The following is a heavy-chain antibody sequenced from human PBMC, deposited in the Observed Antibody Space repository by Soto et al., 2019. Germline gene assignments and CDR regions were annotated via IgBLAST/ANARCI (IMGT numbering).Heavy chain of an antibody. J-gene: IGHJ5*02. CDR3: AREGGRVAGTPDTGGNWFDP. D-gene: IGHD6-19*01. V-gene: IGHV1-2*02. CDR1: GYTFTGYY. Sequence: QVQLVQSGAEVKKPGASVKVSCKASGYTFTGYYMHWVRQAPGQGLEWMGWLNPNSGGTNYAQKFQGRVTMTGDTAMSTASMELSRLRSDDTAVYYCAREGGRVAGTPDTGGNWFDPWGQGTLVTVSS. CDR2: LNPNSGGT.